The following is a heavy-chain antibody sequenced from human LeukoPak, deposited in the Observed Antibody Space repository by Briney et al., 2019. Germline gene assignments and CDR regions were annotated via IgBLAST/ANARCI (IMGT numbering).Heavy chain of an antibody. D-gene: IGHD4-23*01. J-gene: IGHJ4*02. CDR1: GGSISSSNW. Sequence: PSETLSLTCAVSGGSISSSNWWSWVRQPPGKGLEWIGEIYHSGSTNYNPSLKSRVTISIDKSKKQFSLTLSSMTAADTAVYYCARNGGNSDFDYWGQGTLVTVSS. V-gene: IGHV4-4*02. CDR2: IYHSGST. CDR3: ARNGGNSDFDY.